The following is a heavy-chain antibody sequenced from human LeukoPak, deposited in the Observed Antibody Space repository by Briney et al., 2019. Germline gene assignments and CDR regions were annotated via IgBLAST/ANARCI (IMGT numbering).Heavy chain of an antibody. J-gene: IGHJ3*02. CDR2: ISAYRDNT. V-gene: IGHV1-18*01. Sequence: ASVKVSCKASGYTFTTYGISWVRQAPGQGLEWMGWISAYRDNTKYAQSLQGRLTMTTDTSTSTAYMEMRSLRSDDTAMYYCARSGGRFLDDGGAFDIWGQGTMVIVSS. CDR3: ARSGGRFLDDGGAFDI. D-gene: IGHD4-23*01. CDR1: GYTFTTYG.